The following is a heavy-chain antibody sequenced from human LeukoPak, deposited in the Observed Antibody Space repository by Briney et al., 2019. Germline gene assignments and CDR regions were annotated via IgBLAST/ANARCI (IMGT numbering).Heavy chain of an antibody. CDR2: INPNSAST. V-gene: IGHV1-8*03. J-gene: IGHJ3*01. Sequence: GASVTVSCKTSGYTFTYYDVHWVRQAHGQGLEWMGWINPNSASTNYAQRLQGRVTFTRDTSLSIAYMELSSLTSEDAAVYFCARGDFGETNTAFDVWGQGTLVAVSS. CDR3: ARGDFGETNTAFDV. CDR1: GYTFTYYD. D-gene: IGHD4-17*01.